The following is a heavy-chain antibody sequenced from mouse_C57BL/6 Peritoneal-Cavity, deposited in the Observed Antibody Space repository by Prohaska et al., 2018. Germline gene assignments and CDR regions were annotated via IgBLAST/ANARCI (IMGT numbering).Heavy chain of an antibody. CDR3: TNYYGSSYAMDY. D-gene: IGHD1-1*01. Sequence: QVQLQQSEAELVRPGASVTLSCKASGYTFTDYEMHWVKQTPVHGLEWIGAIDPETGGTAYNQKFKGKAILTADKSSSTAYMELRSLTSEDSAVYYCTNYYGSSYAMDYWGQGTSVTVSS. J-gene: IGHJ4*01. V-gene: IGHV1-15*01. CDR2: IDPETGGT. CDR1: GYTFTDYE.